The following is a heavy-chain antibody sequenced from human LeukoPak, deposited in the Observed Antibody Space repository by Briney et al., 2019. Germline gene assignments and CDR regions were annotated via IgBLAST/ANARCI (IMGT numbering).Heavy chain of an antibody. CDR3: ARDPRYCSNTSCYEGGSYFDY. CDR1: GGSISSYY. J-gene: IGHJ4*02. D-gene: IGHD2-2*01. CDR2: IYTSGST. Sequence: PSETLSLTCTVSGGSISSYYWSWIRQPAGKGLEYIGRIYTSGSTNYNPSLKSRVTMSVDTSKNQFSLKLSSVTAADTAVYYCARDPRYCSNTSCYEGGSYFDYWGQGTLVTVSS. V-gene: IGHV4-4*07.